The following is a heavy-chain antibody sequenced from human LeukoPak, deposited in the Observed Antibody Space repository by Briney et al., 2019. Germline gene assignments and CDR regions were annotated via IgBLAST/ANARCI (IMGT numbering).Heavy chain of an antibody. V-gene: IGHV4-61*02. D-gene: IGHD3-10*02. CDR3: ARDHLPYVGAFDI. J-gene: IGHJ3*02. CDR2: IYTSGST. Sequence: SETLSLTCTASGGSISSGSYYWSWIRQPAGKGLEWIGRIYTSGSTNYNPSLKSRVTISVDTSKNQFPLKLSSVTAADTAVYYCARDHLPYVGAFDIWAKGQWSPSLQ. CDR1: GGSISSGSYY.